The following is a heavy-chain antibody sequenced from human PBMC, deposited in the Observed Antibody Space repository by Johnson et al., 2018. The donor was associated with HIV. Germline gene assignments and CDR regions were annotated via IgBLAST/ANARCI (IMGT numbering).Heavy chain of an antibody. J-gene: IGHJ3*01. Sequence: QVQLVESGGGVVQPGRSLRLSCAASGFTFSSYAMHWVRQAPGKGLEWVAVISYHGSNTYYADSMRGRFTNSRDNSKNTLSLQMNSLRAEDTAVYYCARGGLGYQNIHDPLDVWGQGTMVTVSS. CDR3: ARGGLGYQNIHDPLDV. CDR1: GFTFSSYA. CDR2: ISYHGSNT. D-gene: IGHD3-16*02. V-gene: IGHV3-30*04.